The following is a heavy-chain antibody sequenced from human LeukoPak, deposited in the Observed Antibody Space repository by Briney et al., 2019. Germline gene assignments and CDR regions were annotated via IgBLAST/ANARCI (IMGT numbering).Heavy chain of an antibody. D-gene: IGHD6-13*01. CDR3: ARLAAAATYYFDY. Sequence: PSETLSLTCAVYGGSFSGYYWSWIRQPPGKGLEWIGEINHSGSTNYNPSLKSRVTISADTSKNQFSLKLSSVTAADTAVYYCARLAAAATYYFDYWGQGTLVTVSS. CDR2: INHSGST. J-gene: IGHJ4*02. V-gene: IGHV4-34*01. CDR1: GGSFSGYY.